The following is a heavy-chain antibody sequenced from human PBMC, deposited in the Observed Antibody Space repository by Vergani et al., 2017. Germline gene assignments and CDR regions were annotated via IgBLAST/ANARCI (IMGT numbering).Heavy chain of an antibody. CDR1: GMSISNNNYY. Sequence: QLQLQESGPRLVKPSETLSLTCSLSGMSISNNNYYWGWIRQPPGKGLEWIGSIYDSRNDNYSPSLKSRVSISVDTSKNQFSLNLTSVTAADTAVYYCARHLRQLARNDVFDIWGHGTLVTVSS. D-gene: IGHD6-6*01. J-gene: IGHJ3*02. CDR3: ARHLRQLARNDVFDI. CDR2: IYDSRND. V-gene: IGHV4-39*01.